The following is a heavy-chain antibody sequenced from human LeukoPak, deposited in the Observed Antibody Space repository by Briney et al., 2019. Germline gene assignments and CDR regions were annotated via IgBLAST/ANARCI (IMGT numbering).Heavy chain of an antibody. J-gene: IGHJ4*02. D-gene: IGHD3-10*01. Sequence: TSETLSLTCTVSGGSISSYSWNWIRQPPGNGLEWIGRIYGGSTNYNPSLKSRVTISVDTSKNQFSLKLSSVTAADTAVYYCARAVLRDYGSGRGVFDYWGQGTLVTVSS. CDR1: GGSISSYS. V-gene: IGHV4-59*01. CDR3: ARAVLRDYGSGRGVFDY. CDR2: IYGGST.